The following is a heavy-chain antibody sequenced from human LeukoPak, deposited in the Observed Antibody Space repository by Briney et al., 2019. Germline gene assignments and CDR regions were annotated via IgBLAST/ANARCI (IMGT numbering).Heavy chain of an antibody. V-gene: IGHV5-51*01. Sequence: GESLKISCKGSGYSFTSYWIGWVRQMPGKGLEWMGIIYPGDSDTRYSPSFQGQVTISADKSISTAYLQWSSLKASDTAMYYCARGGVPFLRIAAAEGYFDYWGQGTLVTVSS. J-gene: IGHJ4*02. CDR2: IYPGDSDT. CDR3: ARGGVPFLRIAAAEGYFDY. D-gene: IGHD6-13*01. CDR1: GYSFTSYW.